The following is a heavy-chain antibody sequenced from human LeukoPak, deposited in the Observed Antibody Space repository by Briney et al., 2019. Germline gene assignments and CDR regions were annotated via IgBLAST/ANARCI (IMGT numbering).Heavy chain of an antibody. V-gene: IGHV3-23*01. CDR1: GFTFSSYG. CDR2: ISGSGGST. Sequence: LTGGSLRLSCAASGFTFSSYGMSWVRQAPGKGLEWVSAISGSGGSTYYADSVKGRFTISRDNSKNTLYLQMNSLRAEDTAVYYCAKVTPYSRSWYSQVLSAFDIWGKGKMVNVSS. J-gene: IGHJ3*02. CDR3: AKVTPYSRSWYSQVLSAFDI. D-gene: IGHD6-13*01.